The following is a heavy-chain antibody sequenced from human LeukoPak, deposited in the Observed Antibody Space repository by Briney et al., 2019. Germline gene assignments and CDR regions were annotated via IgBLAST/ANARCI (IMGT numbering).Heavy chain of an antibody. CDR3: AKERTPYSSSWYSLHYMDV. V-gene: IGHV3-23*01. D-gene: IGHD6-13*01. J-gene: IGHJ6*03. CDR2: ISGSGGTP. Sequence: GGSLRLSCAASGFTFSGYTMGWVPQAPGQGVEWGLAISGSGGTPYYAAPVKGRINIPRDNCKNTLYLQMNNMKAEDTAVFYCAKERTPYSSSWYSLHYMDVWGKGTTVTVSS. CDR1: GFTFSGYT.